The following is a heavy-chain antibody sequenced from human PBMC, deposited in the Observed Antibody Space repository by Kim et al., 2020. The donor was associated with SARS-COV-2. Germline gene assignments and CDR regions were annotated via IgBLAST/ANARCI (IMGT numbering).Heavy chain of an antibody. D-gene: IGHD3-22*01. CDR3: ASLGYYSRI. J-gene: IGHJ4*02. V-gene: IGHV3-21*01. Sequence: SYIYYADSVKGRFTISRDNAKNSLYLQMNSLRAEDTAVYYCASLGYYSRIWGQGTLVTVSS. CDR2: SYI.